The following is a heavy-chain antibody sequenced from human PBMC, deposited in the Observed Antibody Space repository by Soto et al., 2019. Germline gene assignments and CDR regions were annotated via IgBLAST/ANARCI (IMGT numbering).Heavy chain of an antibody. J-gene: IGHJ6*04. CDR2: IIPISGTA. V-gene: IGHV1-69*01. CDR1: GGTFSSYA. CDR3: ARSQGSSTSLEIYYYYYYGMDV. D-gene: IGHD2-2*01. Sequence: QVQLVQSGAEVKKPGSSVKVSCKASGGTFSSYAISWVRQAPGQGLEWMGGIIPISGTANYEQKFQGRVTITADESRSTAYMELSSLRSKDTAVYYCARSQGSSTSLEIYYYYYYGMDVLSEGTTVTVSS.